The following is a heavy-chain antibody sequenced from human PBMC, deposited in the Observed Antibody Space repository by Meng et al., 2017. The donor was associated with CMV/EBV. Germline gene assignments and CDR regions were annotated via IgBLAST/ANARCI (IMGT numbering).Heavy chain of an antibody. Sequence: SETLSLTCTVSGGSMDNVNYYWGWIRQPPGKGLEWIGNVYYNGNTYYNSSLKSRVSISVDTSKNQFSLKLSSVTAADTAVYYCARALSGELLDYWGQGTLVTVSS. CDR2: VYYNGNT. CDR3: ARALSGELLDY. V-gene: IGHV4-39*07. J-gene: IGHJ4*02. CDR1: GGSMDNVNYY. D-gene: IGHD1-26*01.